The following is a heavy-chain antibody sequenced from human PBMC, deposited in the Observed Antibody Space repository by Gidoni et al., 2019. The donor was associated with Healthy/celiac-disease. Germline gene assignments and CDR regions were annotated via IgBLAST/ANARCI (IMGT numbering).Heavy chain of an antibody. V-gene: IGHV3-13*05. CDR2: IGSAGDP. CDR1: GFIFSSYD. J-gene: IGHJ4*02. Sequence: EVQLVESGGGLVQPGGSLRLPCAASGFIFSSYDMHWVRPATGKGLEWVSAIGSAGDPYYPGSVKGRFTVSIENANHSVYPQMIRLRAGDAAVYYCARGRNYYDSSGYYYLDYWGQGTLVTVSS. D-gene: IGHD3-22*01. CDR3: ARGRNYYDSSGYYYLDY.